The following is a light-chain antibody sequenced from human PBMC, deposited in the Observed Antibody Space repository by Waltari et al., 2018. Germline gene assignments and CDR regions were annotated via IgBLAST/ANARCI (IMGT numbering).Light chain of an antibody. Sequence: EIVMTQSPATLSMSPVERATLSCRASQSISTNLAWYQQRPGQAPRLLIYDTSTRATGIPVKFSGSGSGTEFTLTISDLQPEDFAVYYCQQYNNWPPLYTFGQGTKLEIK. J-gene: IGKJ2*01. CDR1: QSISTN. CDR2: DTS. CDR3: QQYNNWPPLYT. V-gene: IGKV3-15*01.